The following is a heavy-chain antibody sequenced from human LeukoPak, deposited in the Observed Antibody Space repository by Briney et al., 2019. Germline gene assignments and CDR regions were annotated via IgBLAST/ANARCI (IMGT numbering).Heavy chain of an antibody. CDR2: ISSGSRTI. D-gene: IGHD2-21*01. CDR1: GFIFSTYS. Sequence: GGSLRLSCAASGFIFSTYSMNWVRQAPGKGLEWVSYISSGSRTIYYADSVRGRFTISRDNAKNSLYLQMNGLRDEDTAVYYCVRDRAYSFDYWGQGSVVAASS. V-gene: IGHV3-48*02. J-gene: IGHJ4*02. CDR3: VRDRAYSFDY.